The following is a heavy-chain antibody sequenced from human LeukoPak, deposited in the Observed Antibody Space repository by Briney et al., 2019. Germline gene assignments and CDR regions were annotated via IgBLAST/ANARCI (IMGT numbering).Heavy chain of an antibody. Sequence: GGSLRLSCAASGFTFSTYTLHWVRQAPGKGLEWVAFISSDGSNKYYADSVKGRFTISRDNSKNALYLQMNSLRDEDTAVFYCATSRVVVAAVLFDYWGQGTLVTVSS. CDR1: GFTFSTYT. V-gene: IGHV3-30-3*01. CDR2: ISSDGSNK. CDR3: ATSRVVVAAVLFDY. J-gene: IGHJ4*02. D-gene: IGHD2-15*01.